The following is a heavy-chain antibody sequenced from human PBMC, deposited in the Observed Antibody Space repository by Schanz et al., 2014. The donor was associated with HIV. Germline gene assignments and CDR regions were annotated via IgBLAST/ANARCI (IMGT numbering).Heavy chain of an antibody. CDR1: GGTFSSYA. D-gene: IGHD6-19*01. J-gene: IGHJ4*02. Sequence: QVKLVQSGAEVKRPGSSVKVSCKASGGTFSSYAISWVRQAPGQGLEWMGGIIPIFGTANYAQTFQGRLTITADESAATVYMELTMLRYEDTAVYYCAGGKKWLALLFDFWGQGTLVTVSS. CDR3: AGGKKWLALLFDF. V-gene: IGHV1-69*01. CDR2: IIPIFGTA.